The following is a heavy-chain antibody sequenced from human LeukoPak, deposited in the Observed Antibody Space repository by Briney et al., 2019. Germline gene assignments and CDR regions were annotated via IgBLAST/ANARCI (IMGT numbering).Heavy chain of an antibody. D-gene: IGHD2-2*01. Sequence: SETLSLTCAVYGGSFSGYYWSWIRQPPGKGLEWIGEINHSGSTNYNPSLKSRVTISVDTSKNQFSLRLSSVTAADTAVYYCARGRLLDCSSTSCRGRYYYYGMDVWGQGTTVTVSS. CDR1: GGSFSGYY. CDR3: ARGRLLDCSSTSCRGRYYYYGMDV. J-gene: IGHJ6*02. CDR2: INHSGST. V-gene: IGHV4-34*01.